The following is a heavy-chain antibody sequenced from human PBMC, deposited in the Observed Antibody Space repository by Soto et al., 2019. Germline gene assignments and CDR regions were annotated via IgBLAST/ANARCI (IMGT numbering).Heavy chain of an antibody. J-gene: IGHJ4*02. CDR1: GFTFSSYG. CDR3: AKGHTTVVNFDY. Sequence: PGGSLRLSCAASGFTFSSYGMHWVRQAPGKGLEWVAVISYDGSNKYYADSVKGRFTISRDNSKNTLYLQMNSLRAEDTAVYYCAKGHTTVVNFDYWGQGTLVTVSS. CDR2: ISYDGSNK. D-gene: IGHD4-17*01. V-gene: IGHV3-30*18.